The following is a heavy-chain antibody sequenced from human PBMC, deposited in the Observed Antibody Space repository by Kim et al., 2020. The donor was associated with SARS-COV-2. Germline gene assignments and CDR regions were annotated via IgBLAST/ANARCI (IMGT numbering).Heavy chain of an antibody. CDR3: ARVGGDVWGSYRSTPWT. Sequence: ASVKVSCKASGYTFTGYYMHWVRQAPGQGLEWMGRINPNSGGTNYAQKFQGRVTMTRDTSISTAYMELSRLRSDDTAVYYCARVGGDVWGSYRSTPWTWGQGTLVTVSS. J-gene: IGHJ5*02. D-gene: IGHD3-16*02. CDR2: INPNSGGT. CDR1: GYTFTGYY. V-gene: IGHV1-2*06.